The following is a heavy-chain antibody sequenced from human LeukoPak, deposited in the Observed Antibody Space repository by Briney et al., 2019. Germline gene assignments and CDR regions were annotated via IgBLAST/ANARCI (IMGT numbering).Heavy chain of an antibody. Sequence: ASVKVSCMASGYSFTNHDIHWVRQAPGQRLECMGCINPDNGNTKYSQEFQGRVTITRDTSATTAYMELSSLRSEDMAVYYCTLYNYWGQGTLVTVSS. J-gene: IGHJ4*02. CDR1: GYSFTNHD. CDR2: INPDNGNT. V-gene: IGHV1-3*03. CDR3: TLYNY. D-gene: IGHD2-2*02.